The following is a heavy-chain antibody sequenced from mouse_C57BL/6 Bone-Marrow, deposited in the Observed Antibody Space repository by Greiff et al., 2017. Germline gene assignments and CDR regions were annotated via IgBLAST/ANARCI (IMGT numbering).Heavy chain of an antibody. CDR1: GYTFTSYW. J-gene: IGHJ4*01. CDR3: ARFYDYDGGYAMDY. Sequence: QVQLQQPGAELVRPGSSVKLSCKASGYTFTSYWMDWVKQRPGQGLEWIGNIYPSDSETHYNQKFKDKATLTADKSSSTAYMQLSSLTSEDSAVYYCARFYDYDGGYAMDYWGQGTSVTVSS. D-gene: IGHD2-4*01. CDR2: IYPSDSET. V-gene: IGHV1-61*01.